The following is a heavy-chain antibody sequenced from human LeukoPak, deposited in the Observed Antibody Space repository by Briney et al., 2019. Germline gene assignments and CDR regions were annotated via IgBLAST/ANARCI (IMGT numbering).Heavy chain of an antibody. CDR1: GFTFSDYA. Sequence: GRSRRLSCAASGFTFSDYAIHWVRLAPGRGLEWVSVISYDGGSKYYADSVKGRFTISRDNSKNTLYLQMNSLRAEDTAVYYCARPQGGRQLWLHFDYWGQGTLVTVSS. V-gene: IGHV3-30-3*01. CDR3: ARPQGGRQLWLHFDY. CDR2: ISYDGGSK. J-gene: IGHJ4*02. D-gene: IGHD5-18*01.